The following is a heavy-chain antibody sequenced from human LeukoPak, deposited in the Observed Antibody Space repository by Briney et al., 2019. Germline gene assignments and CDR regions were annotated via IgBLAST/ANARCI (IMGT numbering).Heavy chain of an antibody. Sequence: SETLSLTCTVSGGSISSGSYYWSWIRQPAGKGLEWIGRIYTSGSINYNPSLKSRVTISVDTSKNQFSLKLSSVTAADTAVYYCAREGYGSGSYYPETTFDYWGQGTLVTVSS. V-gene: IGHV4-61*02. J-gene: IGHJ4*02. D-gene: IGHD3-10*01. CDR3: AREGYGSGSYYPETTFDY. CDR2: IYTSGSI. CDR1: GGSISSGSYY.